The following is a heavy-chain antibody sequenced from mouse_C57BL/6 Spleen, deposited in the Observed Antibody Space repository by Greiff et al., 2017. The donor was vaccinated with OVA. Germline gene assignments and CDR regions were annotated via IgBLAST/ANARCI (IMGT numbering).Heavy chain of an antibody. CDR3: ARCPYYGSSPYYFDY. CDR1: GYSFTNYL. D-gene: IGHD1-1*01. J-gene: IGHJ2*01. Sequence: VQLQQSGPELVRPGTSVKVSCKASGYSFTNYLIEWVKQRPGQGLEWIGVINPGSGGTNYNEKFKGKATLTADKSSSTAYMQLSSLTSEDSAVYFCARCPYYGSSPYYFDYWGQGTTLTVSS. V-gene: IGHV1-54*01. CDR2: INPGSGGT.